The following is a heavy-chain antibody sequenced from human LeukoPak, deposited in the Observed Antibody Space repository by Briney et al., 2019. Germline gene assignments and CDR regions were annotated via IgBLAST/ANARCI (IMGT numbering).Heavy chain of an antibody. CDR3: AKDTPIGRYCTNGVCSPFDY. CDR2: ISDSGGST. CDR1: GFTFSSYA. V-gene: IGHV3-23*01. J-gene: IGHJ4*02. D-gene: IGHD2-8*01. Sequence: GGSLRLSCAASGFTFSSYAMSWVRQAPGKGLEWISAISDSGGSTYDADSVKGRFTISRDNSKNTLYLQMNSLRAEDTAVYYCAKDTPIGRYCTNGVCSPFDYWGQGTLVTVSS.